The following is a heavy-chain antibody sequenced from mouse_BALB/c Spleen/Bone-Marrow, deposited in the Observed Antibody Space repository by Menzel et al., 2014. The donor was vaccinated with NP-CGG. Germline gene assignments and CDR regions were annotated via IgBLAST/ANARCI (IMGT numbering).Heavy chain of an antibody. D-gene: IGHD2-10*02. Sequence: VQRVESGAELVRPGASVKVSCKASGYTFTSYWINWVKQRPGQGLEWIGNIYPSDSYTNYNQNFKDKATLTVDKSSSTAYMQLSSPTSEDSAVYYCTRQYGNYYAMDYWGQGTSVTVSS. V-gene: IGHV1S126*01. J-gene: IGHJ4*01. CDR3: TRQYGNYYAMDY. CDR1: GYTFTSYW. CDR2: IYPSDSYT.